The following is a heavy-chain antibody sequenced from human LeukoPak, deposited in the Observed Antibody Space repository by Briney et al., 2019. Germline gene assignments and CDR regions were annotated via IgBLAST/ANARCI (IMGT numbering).Heavy chain of an antibody. CDR3: ARSLISDGASDI. J-gene: IGHJ3*02. V-gene: IGHV3-21*01. CDR2: ISSSGSYI. CDR1: GFTFKSYT. Sequence: KTGGSLRLPCAASGFTFKSYTMNWVRQAPGKGLEWVSDISSSGSYIDYADSVKGRRTISRDNAKNSLFLHMNSLRAEDTAVYFCARSLISDGASDIWGQGTMVTVSS. D-gene: IGHD1-26*01.